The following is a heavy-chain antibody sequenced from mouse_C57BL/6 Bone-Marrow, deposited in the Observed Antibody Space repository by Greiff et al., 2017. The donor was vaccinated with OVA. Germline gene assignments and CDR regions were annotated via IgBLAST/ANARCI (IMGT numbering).Heavy chain of an antibody. CDR3: ARRSYDYDKCY. D-gene: IGHD2-4*01. Sequence: SGSTFTDFSLPWVKQCHGTSLEWIGDINPNNGGTSYTQKFKGKATLTVAKSSSTAYLKLRSLTSEDSAIYYCARRSYDYDKCYWCQGTTLTVSA. CDR2: INPNNGGT. J-gene: IGHJ2*01. CDR1: GSTFTDFS. V-gene: IGHV1-26*01.